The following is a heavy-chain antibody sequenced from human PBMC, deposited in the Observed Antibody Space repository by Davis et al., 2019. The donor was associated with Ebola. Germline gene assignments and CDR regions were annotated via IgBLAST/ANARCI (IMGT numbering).Heavy chain of an antibody. D-gene: IGHD3-3*01. Sequence: GGSLRLSCVASGFTFSSYWMNCVCQAPGKGLEWVANIKQDGSEKYYVDSVKGRFIISRDNAKNSLSLQMNSLRAEDTAVYYCATLFGVPVDYCGQGTLVTVSS. V-gene: IGHV3-7*03. J-gene: IGHJ4*02. CDR3: ATLFGVPVDY. CDR2: IKQDGSEK. CDR1: GFTFSSYW.